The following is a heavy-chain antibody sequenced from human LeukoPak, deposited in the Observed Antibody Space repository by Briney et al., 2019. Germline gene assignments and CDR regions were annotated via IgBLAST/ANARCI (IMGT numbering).Heavy chain of an antibody. CDR2: INHSGST. V-gene: IGHV4-34*01. D-gene: IGHD6-19*01. CDR3: ARRSSGWYGSRWFDP. Sequence: SETLSLTCAVYGGSFSGYYWSWIRQPPGKGLEWIGEINHSGSTNYNPSLKSRVTISVDTSKNQFSLKLSSVTAADTAVYYCARRSSGWYGSRWFDPWGQGTLVTVSS. CDR1: GGSFSGYY. J-gene: IGHJ5*02.